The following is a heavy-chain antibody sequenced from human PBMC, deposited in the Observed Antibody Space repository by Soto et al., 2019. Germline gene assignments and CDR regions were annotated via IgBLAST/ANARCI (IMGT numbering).Heavy chain of an antibody. CDR2: IQSGGST. CDR1: GFSVSTKY. V-gene: IGHV3-66*01. Sequence: GGSLRLSCAASGFSVSTKYMSWVRQAPGKGLEWLSLIQSGGSTYYADSVKGRFTISRDNSKNTLYLQMNSLRAEDTAVYYCAKDLRGLSPHDYWGQGTLVTVSS. D-gene: IGHD3-16*02. J-gene: IGHJ4*02. CDR3: AKDLRGLSPHDY.